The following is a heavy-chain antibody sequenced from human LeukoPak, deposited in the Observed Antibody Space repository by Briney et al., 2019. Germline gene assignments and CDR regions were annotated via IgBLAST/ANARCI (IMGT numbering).Heavy chain of an antibody. CDR1: GDSIRSYY. Sequence: SQTLSLTCTVSGDSIRSYYWGWIRQPPGKGLEWIGDIHHSGSTDYKPSLKSRVTISVDTSKNQFSLKLSSVTAADAAVYHCARRGVGYDSRGYYYFDYWGQGTLVTVSS. V-gene: IGHV4-59*01. CDR3: ARRGVGYDSRGYYYFDY. CDR2: IHHSGST. D-gene: IGHD3-22*01. J-gene: IGHJ4*02.